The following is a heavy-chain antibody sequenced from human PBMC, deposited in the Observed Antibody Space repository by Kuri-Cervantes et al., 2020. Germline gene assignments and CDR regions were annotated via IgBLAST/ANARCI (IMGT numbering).Heavy chain of an antibody. CDR1: GYTFTSYD. Sequence: ASVKVSCKASGYTFTSYDISWVRQATGQGLEWLGWMNPNSGNTGYAQKFQGRVTMTRNTSISTAYMELGSLRSEDTAVYYCARGPLGYSYVDYWGQGTLVTVSS. D-gene: IGHD5-18*01. CDR2: MNPNSGNT. V-gene: IGHV1-8*01. CDR3: ARGPLGYSYVDY. J-gene: IGHJ4*02.